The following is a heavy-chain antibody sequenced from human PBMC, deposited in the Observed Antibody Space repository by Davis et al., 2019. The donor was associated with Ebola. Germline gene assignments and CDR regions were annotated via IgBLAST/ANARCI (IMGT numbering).Heavy chain of an antibody. D-gene: IGHD2-15*01. V-gene: IGHV3-48*02. Sequence: GESLKISCAASGFNFSDYSMNWVRQSPGKGLEWISYISRSSSAIFYADSVKGRFTISRDNAKNSLFLQMNSLKDEDTAIFYCARDGGRLLDAWGQGTLVTVSS. CDR2: ISRSSSAI. CDR3: ARDGGRLLDA. CDR1: GFNFSDYS. J-gene: IGHJ5*02.